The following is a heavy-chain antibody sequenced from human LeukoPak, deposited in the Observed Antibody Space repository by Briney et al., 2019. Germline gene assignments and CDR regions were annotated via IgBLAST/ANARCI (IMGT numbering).Heavy chain of an antibody. CDR3: ARDRRLRYFDD. CDR2: ISSSSSTI. CDR1: GFTFSSYS. D-gene: IGHD3-9*01. J-gene: IGHJ4*02. Sequence: GGSLRLSCAASGFTFSSYSMNWVRQAPGKGLEWVSYISSSSSTIYYADSVKGRFTISRDNAMNSLYLQMNSLRAEDTAVYYCARDRRLRYFDDWGQGTLVTVSS. V-gene: IGHV3-48*01.